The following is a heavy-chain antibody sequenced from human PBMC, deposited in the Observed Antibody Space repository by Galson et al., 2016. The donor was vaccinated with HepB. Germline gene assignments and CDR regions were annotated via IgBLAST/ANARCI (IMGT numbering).Heavy chain of an antibody. Sequence: LRLSCAASGFTFSDYAMSWGRQAPGKGLEWVSSISSNVGSTYYADSVKGRFTISRDNSKNTLYLQMNSLRPEDQALYYCAKDPSAGWYGGEYFQYWGQGTLVIVSS. J-gene: IGHJ1*01. D-gene: IGHD6-19*01. CDR3: AKDPSAGWYGGEYFQY. CDR1: GFTFSDYA. CDR2: ISSNVGST. V-gene: IGHV3-23*01.